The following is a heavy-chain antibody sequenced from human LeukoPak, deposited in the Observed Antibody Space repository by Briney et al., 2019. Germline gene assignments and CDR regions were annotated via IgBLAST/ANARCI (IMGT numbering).Heavy chain of an antibody. D-gene: IGHD2-15*01. CDR2: IDGGTSTI. CDR3: ARDRAAPTWYFDL. V-gene: IGHV3-48*01. J-gene: IGHJ2*01. Sequence: PGGSLRLSCEASGFTFNWYSMNWLRQAPGKGLEWVSYIDGGTSTIYYADSVKGRFTISRDNAKNSLYLQMNSLRAEDTAVYYCARDRAAPTWYFDLWGRGTLVTVSS. CDR1: GFTFNWYS.